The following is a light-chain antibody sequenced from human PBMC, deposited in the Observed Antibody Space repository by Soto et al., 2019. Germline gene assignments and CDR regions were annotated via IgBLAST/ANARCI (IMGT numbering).Light chain of an antibody. CDR1: SNDVGGYNY. V-gene: IGLV2-14*01. CDR3: SSYTSSSTPCV. CDR2: DVT. Sequence: QSALTQPASVSGSPGQSIAISCTGTSNDVGGYNYVSWYQQHPVKAPQLIIYDVTNRPSGVSDRFSGSKSGNTASLTISGLQAEDEADYYCSSYTSSSTPCVFGTGTKVTVL. J-gene: IGLJ1*01.